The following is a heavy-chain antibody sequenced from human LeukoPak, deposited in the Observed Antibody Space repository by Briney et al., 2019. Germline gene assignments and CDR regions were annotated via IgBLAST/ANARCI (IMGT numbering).Heavy chain of an antibody. V-gene: IGHV4-39*06. CDR1: GGSISSSSYY. D-gene: IGHD3-22*01. CDR3: AGYSSGYFNWFDP. J-gene: IGHJ5*02. Sequence: SETLSLTCTVSGGSISSSSYYWGWIRQPPGKGLEWIGSIYYSGSTYYNPSLKSRVTISVDTSKNRFPLKLSSVTAADTAVYYCAGYSSGYFNWFDPWGQGTLVTVSS. CDR2: IYYSGST.